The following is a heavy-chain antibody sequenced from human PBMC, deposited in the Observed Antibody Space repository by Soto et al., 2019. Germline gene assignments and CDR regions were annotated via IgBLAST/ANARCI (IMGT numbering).Heavy chain of an antibody. D-gene: IGHD3-3*01. Sequence: PGGSLRLSCAASGFTFSSYGMHWVRQAPGKGLEWVAVISYDGSNKYYADSVKGRFTISRDNSKNTLYLQMNSLRAEDTAVYYCAKGLSITIFGGPRENFDYWGQGTLVTVSS. CDR2: ISYDGSNK. CDR1: GFTFSSYG. V-gene: IGHV3-30*18. CDR3: AKGLSITIFGGPRENFDY. J-gene: IGHJ4*02.